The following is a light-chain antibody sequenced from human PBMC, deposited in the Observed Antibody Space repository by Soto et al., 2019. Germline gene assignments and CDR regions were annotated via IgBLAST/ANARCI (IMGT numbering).Light chain of an antibody. CDR3: SSYTSSRTLV. V-gene: IGLV2-14*01. J-gene: IGLJ2*01. CDR1: SSDVGPYNY. Sequence: QSVLTQPASVSGSPGQSITISCTGTSSDVGPYNYVSWFQQHPGKAPKLMIYEVTKRPFGVPNRFSGSKSGNTASLTISGLQAEDEGDYYCSSYTSSRTLVFGGGTKLTVL. CDR2: EVT.